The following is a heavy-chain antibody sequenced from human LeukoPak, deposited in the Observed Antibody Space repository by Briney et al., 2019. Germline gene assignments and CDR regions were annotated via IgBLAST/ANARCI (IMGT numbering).Heavy chain of an antibody. CDR3: AKLGVVVVAAGHTSPLGY. CDR1: GFTFSSYA. CDR2: ISGSGGST. Sequence: GGSLRLSCAASGFTFSSYAMSWVRQAPGKGLEWVSAISGSGGSTYYADSVKGRFTISRDNSKNTLYLQMNSLRAEDTAVYYCAKLGVVVVAAGHTSPLGYWGQGTLVTVSS. J-gene: IGHJ4*02. D-gene: IGHD2-15*01. V-gene: IGHV3-23*01.